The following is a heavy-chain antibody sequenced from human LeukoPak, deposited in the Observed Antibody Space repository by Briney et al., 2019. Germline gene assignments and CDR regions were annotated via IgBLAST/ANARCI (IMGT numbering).Heavy chain of an antibody. D-gene: IGHD1-1*01. CDR1: GFTFSSYT. CDR3: AKSPSRKSGVPDY. CDR2: ISGSGSST. J-gene: IGHJ4*02. V-gene: IGHV3-23*01. Sequence: GGSLRLSCAASGFTFSSYTMSWVGQAPGKGLEWVSAISGSGSSTYYADSVKGRFTISRDNSKNTLYLQMNSLRAEDTAVYYCAKSPSRKSGVPDYWGQGTLVTVSS.